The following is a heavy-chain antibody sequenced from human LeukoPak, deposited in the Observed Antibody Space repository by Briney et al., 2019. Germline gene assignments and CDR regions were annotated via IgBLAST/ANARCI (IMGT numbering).Heavy chain of an antibody. CDR3: AKGPGIAAAIEY. V-gene: IGHV3-9*01. J-gene: IGHJ4*02. CDR1: GFTFDDYA. Sequence: GGSLTLSCAASGFTFDDYAMHWVRQAPGKGLEWVSGISWNSGSIGYADSVKGRFTISRDNAKNSLYLQMNSLRAEDTALYYCAKGPGIAAAIEYWGQGTLVTVSS. D-gene: IGHD6-13*01. CDR2: ISWNSGSI.